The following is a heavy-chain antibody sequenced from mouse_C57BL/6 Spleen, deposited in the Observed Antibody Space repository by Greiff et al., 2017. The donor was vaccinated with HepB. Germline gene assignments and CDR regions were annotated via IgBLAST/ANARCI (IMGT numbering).Heavy chain of an antibody. V-gene: IGHV1-26*01. CDR2: INPNNGGT. CDR3: ARENYGSSPFAY. Sequence: EVQLQQPGAELVMPGASVKISCKASGYTFTDYYMNWVKQSHGKSLEWIGDINPNNGGTSYNQKFKGKATLTVDKSSSTAYMELRSLTSEDSAVYYCARENYGSSPFAYWGQGTLVTVSA. D-gene: IGHD1-1*01. J-gene: IGHJ3*01. CDR1: GYTFTDYY.